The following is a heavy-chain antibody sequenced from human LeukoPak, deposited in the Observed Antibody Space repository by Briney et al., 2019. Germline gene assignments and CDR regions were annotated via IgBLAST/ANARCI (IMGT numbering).Heavy chain of an antibody. V-gene: IGHV1-2*02. CDR1: RYTFTGYY. D-gene: IGHD4-23*01. CDR2: INPNSGGT. Sequence: ASVKVSCKASRYTFTGYYMHWVRQAPGQGLEWMGWINPNSGGTNYAQKFQGRVTMTRDTSISTAYMELSRLRSDDTAVYYCARGPTVVTQYYFDYWGQGTLVTGSS. J-gene: IGHJ4*02. CDR3: ARGPTVVTQYYFDY.